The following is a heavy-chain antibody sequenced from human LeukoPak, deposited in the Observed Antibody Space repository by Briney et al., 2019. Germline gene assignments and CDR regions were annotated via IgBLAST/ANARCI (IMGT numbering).Heavy chain of an antibody. Sequence: GGSLRLSCAASGFTFNAYSMNWVRQAPGKGLEWVSSISSSSSYKSHADSVKGRFTISRDNAKNSLYLQMNSLRVEDTAVYYCARDLQGNTTGPGEYWGQGTLVTVSS. D-gene: IGHD1-1*01. CDR1: GFTFNAYS. V-gene: IGHV3-21*01. CDR2: ISSSSSYK. CDR3: ARDLQGNTTGPGEY. J-gene: IGHJ4*02.